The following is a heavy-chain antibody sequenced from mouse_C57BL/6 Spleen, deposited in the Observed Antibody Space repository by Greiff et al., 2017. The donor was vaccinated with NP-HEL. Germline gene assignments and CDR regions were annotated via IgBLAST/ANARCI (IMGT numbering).Heavy chain of an antibody. CDR1: GYAFSSSW. CDR3: ARRGGYYGGFAY. V-gene: IGHV1-82*01. Sequence: VQLQQSGPELVKPGASVKISCKASGYAFSSSWMNWVKQRPGKGLEWIGRIYPGDGDTNYNGKFKGKATLTADKSSSTAYMQLSSLTSEDSAVYFCARRGGYYGGFAYWGQRTLVTVSA. CDR2: IYPGDGDT. J-gene: IGHJ3*01. D-gene: IGHD2-3*01.